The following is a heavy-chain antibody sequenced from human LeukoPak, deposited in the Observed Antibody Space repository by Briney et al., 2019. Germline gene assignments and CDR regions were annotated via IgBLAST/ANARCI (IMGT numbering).Heavy chain of an antibody. Sequence: QPGGSLRLSCAASGFTFSGSAMHWVRQASGKWLEWVGRIRSKANSYATAYAASVKGRFTISRDDSKNTAYLQMNSLKTEDTAVYYCTRINYDSSGYYYNYWGQGTLVTVSS. J-gene: IGHJ4*02. D-gene: IGHD3-22*01. CDR1: GFTFSGSA. V-gene: IGHV3-73*01. CDR2: IRSKANSYAT. CDR3: TRINYDSSGYYYNY.